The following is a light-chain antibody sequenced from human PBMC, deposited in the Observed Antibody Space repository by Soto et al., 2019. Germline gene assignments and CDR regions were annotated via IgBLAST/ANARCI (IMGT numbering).Light chain of an antibody. CDR2: QTS. J-gene: IGKJ1*01. V-gene: IGKV3-20*01. Sequence: EIVLTQSPATLSSFPGDRVTLSCRASQYINTRLAWYQHRPGQAPRLLIYQTSIRAAGIPARFSASGSGTDFTLTISRLEPEDFAVYHCQQYGRSPPTFGQGTKVDIK. CDR1: QYINTR. CDR3: QQYGRSPPT.